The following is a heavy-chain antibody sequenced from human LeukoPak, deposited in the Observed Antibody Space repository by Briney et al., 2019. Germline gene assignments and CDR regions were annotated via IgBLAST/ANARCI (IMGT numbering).Heavy chain of an antibody. CDR2: INHSGST. V-gene: IGHV4-34*01. Sequence: PSETLSLTCAVYGESFNGYYWSWIRQPPGKGLEWIGEINHSGSTNYNPSLKSRVTISVDTSKNQFSLKLSSVTAADTAVYYCARGTHYYGMDVWGQGTTVTVSS. CDR3: ARGTHYYGMDV. J-gene: IGHJ6*02. CDR1: GESFNGYY.